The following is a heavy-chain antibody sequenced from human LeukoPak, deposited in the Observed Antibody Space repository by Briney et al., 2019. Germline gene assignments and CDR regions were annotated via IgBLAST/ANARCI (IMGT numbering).Heavy chain of an antibody. CDR2: IDWYEDE. Sequence: SGPTLGKPTQTLALTFSFSGFSLVSSGVGVGLIRQPPGKALEWLALIDWYEDERYSPSRKSTLTITNETSKNQWVVAMTNMDPVDTATYYCAHTQGGWYTLWGQGTLVTVSS. CDR3: AHTQGGWYTL. J-gene: IGHJ4*02. CDR1: GFSLVSSGVG. D-gene: IGHD6-19*01. V-gene: IGHV2-5*01.